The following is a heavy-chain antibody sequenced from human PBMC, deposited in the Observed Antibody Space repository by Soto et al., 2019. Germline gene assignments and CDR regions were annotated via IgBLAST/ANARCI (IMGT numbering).Heavy chain of an antibody. CDR1: GGTFSSYA. V-gene: IGHV1-69*01. CDR3: ARAAAAGTSPSYYYYGMDV. J-gene: IGHJ6*02. D-gene: IGHD6-13*01. CDR2: IIPIFGTA. Sequence: QVQLVQSGAEVKKPGSSVKVSCKASGGTFSSYAISWVRQAPGQGLEWMGGIIPIFGTANYAQKFQGRVTITADESTSTAYMELSSLRSEDTAVYYCARAAAAGTSPSYYYYGMDVWGQGTTVTVSS.